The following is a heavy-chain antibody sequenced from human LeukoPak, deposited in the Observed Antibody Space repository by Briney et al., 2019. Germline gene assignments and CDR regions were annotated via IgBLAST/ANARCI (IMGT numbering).Heavy chain of an antibody. Sequence: ASVKVSCKASGGTFSSYAISWVRQAPGQGLEWMGGIIPIFGTANYAQKFQGRVTITADESTSTAYMELSSLRSEDTAVYYCAGRSKDYYDSTGYLSFDYWGQGTLVTVSS. V-gene: IGHV1-69*13. CDR3: AGRSKDYYDSTGYLSFDY. CDR1: GGTFSSYA. CDR2: IIPIFGTA. J-gene: IGHJ4*02. D-gene: IGHD3-22*01.